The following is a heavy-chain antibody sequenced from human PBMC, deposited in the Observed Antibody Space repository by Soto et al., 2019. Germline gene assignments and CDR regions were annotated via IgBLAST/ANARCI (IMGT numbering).Heavy chain of an antibody. V-gene: IGHV4-38-2*02. J-gene: IGHJ6*02. Sequence: SSETLSLTCAVSGYSISRGHYWGWIRQPPGKGLEWIGSIYHSGSTYYNPSLKSRVTISVDTSKNQFSLKLSFVTAADTAVYYCARDLSGYDSYYYYGMDVWGQGTTVTVSS. CDR1: GYSISRGHY. CDR3: ARDLSGYDSYYYYGMDV. CDR2: IYHSGST. D-gene: IGHD5-12*01.